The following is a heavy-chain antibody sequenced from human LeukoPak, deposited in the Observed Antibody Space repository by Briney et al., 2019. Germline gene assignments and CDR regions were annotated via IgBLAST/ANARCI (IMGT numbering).Heavy chain of an antibody. CDR3: ASLGAAAGSDY. D-gene: IGHD6-13*01. Sequence: GGSLRLSCAASGFTFSSYGMHWVRQAPGKGLEWVAVISYDGSNKYYADSVKGRFTISRDNSKNTLYLQMNSLRAEDTAVYYCASLGAAAGSDYWGQGTLVTVSS. CDR1: GFTFSSYG. J-gene: IGHJ4*02. CDR2: ISYDGSNK. V-gene: IGHV3-30*03.